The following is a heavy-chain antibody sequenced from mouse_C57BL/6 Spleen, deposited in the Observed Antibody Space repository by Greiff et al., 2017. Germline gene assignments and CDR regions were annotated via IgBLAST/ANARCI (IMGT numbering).Heavy chain of an antibody. J-gene: IGHJ2*01. Sequence: EVQLQESGTVLARPGASVKMSCKTSGYTFTSYWMHWVKQRPGQGLEWIGAIYPGNSDTSYNQKFKGTAKLTAVTSANTAYMELSSQKNEDYAVFYCTSGAAYFDYWGQGTTLTVSS. V-gene: IGHV1-5*01. CDR2: IYPGNSDT. CDR1: GYTFTSYW. CDR3: TSGAAYFDY. D-gene: IGHD1-2*01.